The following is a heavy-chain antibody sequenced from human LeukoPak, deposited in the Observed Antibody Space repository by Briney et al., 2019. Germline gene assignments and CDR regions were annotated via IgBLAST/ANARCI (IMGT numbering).Heavy chain of an antibody. CDR1: GYTLTELP. CDR2: FDPEDGET. J-gene: IGHJ5*02. CDR3: ATGVGYCSGGSCYGRGNWFDP. Sequence: GASVKVSCKVSGYTLTELPMHWVRQAPGKGLEWMGGFDPEDGETIYAQKFQGRVTMTEDTSTDTAYMELSSLRSEDTAVYYCATGVGYCSGGSCYGRGNWFDPWGQGTLVTVSS. V-gene: IGHV1-24*01. D-gene: IGHD2-15*01.